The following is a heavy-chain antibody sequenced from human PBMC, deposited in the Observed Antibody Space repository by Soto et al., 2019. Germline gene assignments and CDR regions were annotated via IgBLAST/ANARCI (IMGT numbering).Heavy chain of an antibody. D-gene: IGHD5-18*01. CDR1: GFTFSSYA. CDR2: ISSNGGST. Sequence: PGGSLRLSCSASGFTFSSYAMHWVRQAPGKGLEYVSAISSNGGSTYYADSVKGRFTISRDNSKNTLYLQMSSLRAEDTAVYYCATLGIQLWNRPDAFDIWGQGTMVTVSS. V-gene: IGHV3-64D*08. J-gene: IGHJ3*02. CDR3: ATLGIQLWNRPDAFDI.